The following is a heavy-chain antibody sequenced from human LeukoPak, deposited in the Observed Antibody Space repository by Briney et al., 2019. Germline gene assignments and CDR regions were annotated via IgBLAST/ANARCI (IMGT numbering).Heavy chain of an antibody. CDR2: IWYDGSNK. J-gene: IGHJ6*03. Sequence: GGSLRLSCAASGFTFSRYGMHWVRQAPGKGLEWVAVIWYDGSNKYYADSVKGRFTISRDNSKNTLYLRMNSLRAEDTAVYYCARVNHNDFWSGYYRDYYYYYMDVWGKGTTVTVSS. D-gene: IGHD3-3*01. CDR3: ARVNHNDFWSGYYRDYYYYYMDV. CDR1: GFTFSRYG. V-gene: IGHV3-33*01.